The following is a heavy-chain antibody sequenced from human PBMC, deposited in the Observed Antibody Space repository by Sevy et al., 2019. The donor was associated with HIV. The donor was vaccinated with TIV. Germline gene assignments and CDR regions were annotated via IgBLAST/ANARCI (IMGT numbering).Heavy chain of an antibody. V-gene: IGHV3-53*01. Sequence: GGSLRLSCAASGFTVSSNYMNWVRQAPGKGLEWVSVIYSGDSTYYADSVKGRFTISRDNSKNTLYLQMNSLTVEDTAVYYCARDGSGSHFDYWGQGTLVTVSS. CDR3: ARDGSGSHFDY. D-gene: IGHD2-15*01. CDR1: GFTVSSNY. CDR2: IYSGDST. J-gene: IGHJ4*02.